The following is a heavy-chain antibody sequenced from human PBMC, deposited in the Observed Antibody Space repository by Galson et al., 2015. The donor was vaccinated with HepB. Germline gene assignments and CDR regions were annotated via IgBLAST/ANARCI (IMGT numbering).Heavy chain of an antibody. CDR1: XXTFRNYX. V-gene: IGHV3-23*01. Sequence: RLSCAASXXTFRNYXXSWVRXAPGKGLEXXXAITTSGDNTYSADSVKGRFTISRDNSKKTLFLQKTGLTADDTAIYYCARVHPEYSSGLYRQALYYFDSWXQGTXVAXSS. J-gene: IGHJ4*02. CDR2: ITTSGDNT. D-gene: IGHD6-19*01. CDR3: ARVHPEYSSGLYRQALYYFDS.